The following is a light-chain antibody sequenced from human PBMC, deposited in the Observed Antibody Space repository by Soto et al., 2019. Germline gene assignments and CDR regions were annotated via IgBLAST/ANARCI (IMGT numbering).Light chain of an antibody. Sequence: QAVVTQEPSLTVSPGGTVTLTCACSTGAVTTGYYPSWFQHKPGHAPRALIYNTNDKHSWTPARLSGSLLGDKAALTLSGVQPEDEAEYYCLLYYGGSWVFGGGTKVTVL. CDR3: LLYYGGSWV. CDR2: NTN. CDR1: TGAVTTGYY. J-gene: IGLJ3*02. V-gene: IGLV7-43*01.